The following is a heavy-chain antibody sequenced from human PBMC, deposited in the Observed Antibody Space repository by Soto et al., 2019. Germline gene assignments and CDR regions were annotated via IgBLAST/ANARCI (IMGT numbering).Heavy chain of an antibody. CDR1: GFTFSSYG. V-gene: IGHV3-30*18. CDR2: ISYDGSNK. J-gene: IGHJ3*02. D-gene: IGHD3-16*02. Sequence: GGSLRLSCAASGFTFSSYGMHWVRQAPGKGLEWVAVISYDGSNKYYADSVKGRFTISRDNSKNTLYLQMNSLRAEDTDVYYCAKDLTMRGSYRMNAFDIWGQGTMVTVSS. CDR3: AKDLTMRGSYRMNAFDI.